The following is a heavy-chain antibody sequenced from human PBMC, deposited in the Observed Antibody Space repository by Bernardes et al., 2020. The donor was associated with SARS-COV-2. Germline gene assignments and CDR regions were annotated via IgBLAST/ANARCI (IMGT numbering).Heavy chain of an antibody. J-gene: IGHJ6*02. CDR1: GFNFDDSG. Sequence: GGSLRLSCAASGFNFDDSGMHWVRQAPGKGLEWVAGITWNSMTVSYGDAVKGRFIVSRDNAKKLLNLQMQSLRPEDSALYFCVKDIVPNANFYFYGMDVWGQGTTVIVSS. CDR3: VKDIVPNANFYFYGMDV. V-gene: IGHV3-9*01. D-gene: IGHD3-3*01. CDR2: ITWNSMTV.